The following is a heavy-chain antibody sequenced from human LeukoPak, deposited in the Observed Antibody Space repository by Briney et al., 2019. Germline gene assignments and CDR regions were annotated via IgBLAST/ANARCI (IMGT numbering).Heavy chain of an antibody. CDR3: ARWTGYDY. Sequence: GGSLRLSCAASGFTFSSYSMNWVRQAPGKGLEWVSYISSSRSTIYYADSVKGRFTISRDNAKNSLYLQMNSLRAEDTAVYYCARWTGYDYWGQGALVTVSS. CDR1: GFTFSSYS. J-gene: IGHJ4*02. D-gene: IGHD3/OR15-3a*01. V-gene: IGHV3-48*01. CDR2: ISSSRSTI.